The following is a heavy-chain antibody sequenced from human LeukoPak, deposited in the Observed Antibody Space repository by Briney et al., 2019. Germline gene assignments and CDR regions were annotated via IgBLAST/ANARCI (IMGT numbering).Heavy chain of an antibody. Sequence: GGSLRLSCAASGFTFSNSWMTWVRQAPKKGLEWVASINEDGGEIHYVDSVKGRFTISRDNSKNTLYLQMNSLRAGDTAVYYCAKAGWDFWSGYTQLDYWGQGTLVTVSS. CDR2: INEDGGEI. CDR1: GFTFSNSW. J-gene: IGHJ4*02. CDR3: AKAGWDFWSGYTQLDY. D-gene: IGHD3-3*01. V-gene: IGHV3-7*01.